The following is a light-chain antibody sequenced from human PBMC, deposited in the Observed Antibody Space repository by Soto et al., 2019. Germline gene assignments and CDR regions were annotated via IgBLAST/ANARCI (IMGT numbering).Light chain of an antibody. CDR2: SGS. J-gene: IGKJ3*01. CDR1: QIISGY. CDR3: QQSYSISFT. V-gene: IGKV1-39*01. Sequence: DIQMTQSPSSLSASVGDRVTITCRASQIISGYLNWYQQKPGKAPELLIYSGSSLQSGLPSRFSGSGSGTDFTLTISSLQPEDFSTYYCQQSYSISFTFGPGTKVDIK.